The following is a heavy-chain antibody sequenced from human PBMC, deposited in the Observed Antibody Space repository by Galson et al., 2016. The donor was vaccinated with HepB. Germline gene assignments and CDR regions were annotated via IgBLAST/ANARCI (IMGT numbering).Heavy chain of an antibody. V-gene: IGHV1-18*01. CDR2: ISANNGHT. CDR1: GYTFINYG. Sequence: SVKVSCKASGYTFINYGISWVRQAPGQGLEWMGCISANNGHTNYAQKLQDRVTMTTDTSTSTAYMELRSLKSDDTAVYYCARDLSGGWHRDGMDVWGQGTTVTVSS. J-gene: IGHJ6*02. D-gene: IGHD2-15*01. CDR3: ARDLSGGWHRDGMDV.